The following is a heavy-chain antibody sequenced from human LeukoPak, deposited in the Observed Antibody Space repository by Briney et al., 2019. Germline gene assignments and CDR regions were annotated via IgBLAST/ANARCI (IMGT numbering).Heavy chain of an antibody. Sequence: SETLSLTCAVYGGSFSGYYWSWIRQPPGKGLEWIGEINHSGSTNYNPSLKSRVTISVDTSKNQFSLKLSSVTAADTAVYYCARRITMVRGVKYYYSMDVWGKGTTVTVSS. CDR1: GGSFSGYY. D-gene: IGHD3-10*01. V-gene: IGHV4-34*01. J-gene: IGHJ6*03. CDR2: INHSGST. CDR3: ARRITMVRGVKYYYSMDV.